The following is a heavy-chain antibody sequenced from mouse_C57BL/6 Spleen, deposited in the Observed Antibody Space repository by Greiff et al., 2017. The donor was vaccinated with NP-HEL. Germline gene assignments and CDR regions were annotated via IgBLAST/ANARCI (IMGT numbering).Heavy chain of an antibody. Sequence: QVQLKQSGAELAKPGASVKLSCKASGYTFTSYWMHWVKQRPGQGLEWIGYINPSSGYTKYNQKFKDKATLTADKSSSTAYMQLSSLTYEDSAVYYCARSSYDYDGWFAYWGQGTLVTVSA. CDR2: INPSSGYT. J-gene: IGHJ3*01. CDR1: GYTFTSYW. V-gene: IGHV1-7*01. D-gene: IGHD2-4*01. CDR3: ARSSYDYDGWFAY.